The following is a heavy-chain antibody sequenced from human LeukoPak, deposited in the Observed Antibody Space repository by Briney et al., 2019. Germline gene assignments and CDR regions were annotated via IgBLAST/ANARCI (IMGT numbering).Heavy chain of an antibody. Sequence: GGSLRLSCAASGFTVSSNYMSWVRQAPGKGLEWVSVIYSGGSTYYADSMKGRFTISRDNSENTLFLQMNSLRAEDTAMYYCARTPGTGHDGLDVWGQGTTVTVSS. CDR3: ARTPGTGHDGLDV. CDR1: GFTVSSNY. CDR2: IYSGGST. V-gene: IGHV3-53*01. J-gene: IGHJ3*01. D-gene: IGHD2-8*02.